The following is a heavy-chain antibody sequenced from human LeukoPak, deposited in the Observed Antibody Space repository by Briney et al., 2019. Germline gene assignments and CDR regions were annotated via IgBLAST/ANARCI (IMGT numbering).Heavy chain of an antibody. D-gene: IGHD2-2*01. CDR2: ISSSGSTI. CDR3: ARDGQRRGYCSSTSCYVEGNWFDP. J-gene: IGHJ5*02. V-gene: IGHV3-48*03. Sequence: HSGGSLRLSCAASGFTFSSYEMNWVRQAPGKGLERVSYISSSGSTIYYADSVKGRFTISRDNAKNSLYLQMNSLRAEDTAVYYCARDGQRRGYCSSTSCYVEGNWFDPWGQGTLVTVSS. CDR1: GFTFSSYE.